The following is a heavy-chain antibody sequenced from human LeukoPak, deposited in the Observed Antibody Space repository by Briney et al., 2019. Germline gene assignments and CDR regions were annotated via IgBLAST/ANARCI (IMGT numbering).Heavy chain of an antibody. J-gene: IGHJ4*02. CDR2: IYYTGDT. Sequence: PSETLSLTCTVSGGSISSGGYYWSWIRQHPGKGLEWIGYIYYTGDTNYIPSLKSRVTISVDTSKNQFSLNLGSVTAADTAIYYCVRVVTGSVDYWGQGTLVTVSS. V-gene: IGHV4-61*08. CDR1: GGSISSGGYY. CDR3: VRVVTGSVDY. D-gene: IGHD1-26*01.